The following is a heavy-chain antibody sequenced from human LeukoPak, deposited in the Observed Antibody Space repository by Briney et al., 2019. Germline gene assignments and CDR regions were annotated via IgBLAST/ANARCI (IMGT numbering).Heavy chain of an antibody. CDR3: ATFSRHYYYYGLDV. CDR2: INHSGST. CDR1: GASFSGYY. Sequence: PSETLSLTCAVYGASFSGYYWSWIRQPPGKGLEWIGEINHSGSTNYNPSLKSRVTISVDTSKNQFSLKLSSVTAPDTAVYYCATFSRHYYYYGLDVWGQGATVTVSS. J-gene: IGHJ6*02. V-gene: IGHV4-34*01.